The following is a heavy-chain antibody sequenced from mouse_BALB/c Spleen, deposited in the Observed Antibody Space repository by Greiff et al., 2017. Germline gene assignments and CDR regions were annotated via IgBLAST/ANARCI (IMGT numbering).Heavy chain of an antibody. CDR3: ARQGVYDYDEPAMDY. Sequence: EVKLMESGGGLVKPGGSLKLSCAASGFTFSDYYMYWVRQTPEKRLEWVATISDGGSYTYYPDSVKGRFTISRDNAKNNLYLQMSSLKSEDTAMYYCARQGVYDYDEPAMDYWGQGTSVTVSS. D-gene: IGHD2-4*01. CDR1: GFTFSDYY. J-gene: IGHJ4*01. V-gene: IGHV5-4*02. CDR2: ISDGGSYT.